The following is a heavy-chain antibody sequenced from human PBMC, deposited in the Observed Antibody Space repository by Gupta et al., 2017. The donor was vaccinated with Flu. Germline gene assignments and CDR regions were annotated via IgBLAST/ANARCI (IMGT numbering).Heavy chain of an antibody. D-gene: IGHD4-17*01. Sequence: FDDYAMHWVRQAPGKGLEWVAGISGNSGTIGYADSVKGRFTISRDNAKNSLYLQMNSLRAEDTALYYCAKDVTTYNSGFDHWGQGTRVTVSS. V-gene: IGHV3-9*01. CDR1: FDDYA. CDR3: AKDVTTYNSGFDH. CDR2: ISGNSGTI. J-gene: IGHJ4*02.